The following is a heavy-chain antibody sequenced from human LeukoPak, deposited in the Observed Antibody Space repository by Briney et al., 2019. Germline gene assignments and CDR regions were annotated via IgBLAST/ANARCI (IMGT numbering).Heavy chain of an antibody. D-gene: IGHD3-3*01. Sequence: GGSLRLSCAASGFTVSSNYMSWVRQAPGKGLEWASVIYSGGSTYYADSVKGRFTISRDNSKNTLYLQMNSLRAEDTAVYYCARGHYDFWSGYYSDYWGQGTLVTVSS. CDR1: GFTVSSNY. CDR2: IYSGGST. J-gene: IGHJ4*02. CDR3: ARGHYDFWSGYYSDY. V-gene: IGHV3-66*02.